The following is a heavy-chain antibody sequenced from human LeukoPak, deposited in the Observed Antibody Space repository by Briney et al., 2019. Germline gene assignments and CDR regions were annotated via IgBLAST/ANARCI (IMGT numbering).Heavy chain of an antibody. Sequence: GGSLRLSCAASGFSFNSYWMSWVRQAPGKGLEWVANIKHDGSEKYYVDSVKGRFTISRDNSKNTLYLQMNSLRAEDTAVYYCAKDGSGSPGYYMDVWGKGTTVTVSS. CDR3: AKDGSGSPGYYMDV. V-gene: IGHV3-7*03. CDR2: IKHDGSEK. D-gene: IGHD3-10*01. J-gene: IGHJ6*03. CDR1: GFSFNSYW.